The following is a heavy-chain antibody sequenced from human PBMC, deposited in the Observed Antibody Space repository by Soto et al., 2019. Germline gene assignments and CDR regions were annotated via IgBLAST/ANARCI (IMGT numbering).Heavy chain of an antibody. CDR3: ARALLPHDAFDI. V-gene: IGHV3-66*01. CDR1: GFTVSSNY. Sequence: EVQLVESGGGLVQHGGSLRLSCAASGFTVSSNYMSWVRQAPGKGLEWVSVIYSGGSTYYADSVKGRFTISRDNSKNTLYLQMNSLRAEDTAVYYCARALLPHDAFDIWGQGTMVTVSS. J-gene: IGHJ3*02. CDR2: IYSGGST.